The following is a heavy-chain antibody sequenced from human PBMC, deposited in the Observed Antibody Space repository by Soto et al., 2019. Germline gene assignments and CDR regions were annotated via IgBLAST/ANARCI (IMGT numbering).Heavy chain of an antibody. CDR3: ARVRYYDSGSSINWFDP. CDR1: GFTFSSYS. V-gene: IGHV3-21*04. Sequence: PGGSLRLSCAASGFTFSSYSMNWVRQAPGKGLEWVSSISSSGSTIYYADSVKGRFTISRDNAKNSLYLQMNSLRAEDTAVYYCARVRYYDSGSSINWFDPWGQGTQVTVSS. J-gene: IGHJ5*02. D-gene: IGHD3-10*01. CDR2: ISSSGSTI.